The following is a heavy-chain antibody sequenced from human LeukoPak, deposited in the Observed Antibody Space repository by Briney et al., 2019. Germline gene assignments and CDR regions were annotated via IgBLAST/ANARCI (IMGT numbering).Heavy chain of an antibody. Sequence: SETLSLTCTVSGGSVSSGSYYWSWIRQPPGKGLEWIGYIYYSGSTNYNPSLKSRVTISVDTSKNQFSLKLSSVTAADTAVYYCARDWIPAAGPYYFDYWGQGTQVTVSS. V-gene: IGHV4-61*01. CDR3: ARDWIPAAGPYYFDY. CDR2: IYYSGST. J-gene: IGHJ4*02. D-gene: IGHD6-13*01. CDR1: GGSVSSGSYY.